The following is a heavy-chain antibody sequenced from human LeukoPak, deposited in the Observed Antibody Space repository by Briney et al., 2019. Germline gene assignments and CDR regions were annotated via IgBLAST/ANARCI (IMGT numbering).Heavy chain of an antibody. CDR2: IRYDGSNK. CDR3: AKDRRGYNWKGEHYYYYYMDV. CDR1: GFTFSSYG. J-gene: IGHJ6*03. Sequence: GGSLRLSCAASGFTFSSYGMHWVRQAPGKGLEWVAFIRYDGSNKYYADSVKGRFTISRDNSKNTLYLQMNSLRAEDTAVYYCAKDRRGYNWKGEHYYYYYMDVWGKGTTVTVSS. V-gene: IGHV3-30*02. D-gene: IGHD1-1*01.